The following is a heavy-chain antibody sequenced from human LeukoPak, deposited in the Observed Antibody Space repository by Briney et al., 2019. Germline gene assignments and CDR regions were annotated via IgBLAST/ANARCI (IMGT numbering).Heavy chain of an antibody. D-gene: IGHD1-26*01. CDR1: GYTFSSYY. Sequence: ASVKVSCKASGYTFSSYYMHWVRQAPGQGLEWLGIINPNGDRTNYAQTFQGRVTMTRDTSTTTVYMELSSLRSDDTAVYYCAVQGAVGASDYWGQGTLVTVSS. V-gene: IGHV1-46*01. CDR3: AVQGAVGASDY. J-gene: IGHJ4*02. CDR2: INPNGDRT.